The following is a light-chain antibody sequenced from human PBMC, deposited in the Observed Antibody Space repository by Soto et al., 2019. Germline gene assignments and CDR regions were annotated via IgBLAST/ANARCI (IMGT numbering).Light chain of an antibody. CDR3: SSYVGTNSYV. J-gene: IGLJ1*01. V-gene: IGLV2-8*01. CDR1: SSDVGGYNY. CDR2: EVY. Sequence: QSALTQPPSASGSPGQSVTISCTGTSSDVGGYNYVSWYQHHPGKAPKLIIYEVYKRPSGVPDRFSGSKSGNTAALTVSGLQAEDEADYYCSSYVGTNSYVFGTGTKFTVL.